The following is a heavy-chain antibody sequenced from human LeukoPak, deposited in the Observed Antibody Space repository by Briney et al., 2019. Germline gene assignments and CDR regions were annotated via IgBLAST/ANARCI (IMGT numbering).Heavy chain of an antibody. CDR3: ARERGVQLERKLDS. CDR2: INPYSGGT. CDR1: GYTFTDYY. V-gene: IGHV1-2*02. J-gene: IGHJ4*02. D-gene: IGHD1-1*01. Sequence: ASVKVSCKASGYTFTDYYMHWVRQAPGQGLEGMGWINPYSGGTNYAQKFQGRVTMPRDSSISTAYMELSRLTSDDTAVYYCARERGVQLERKLDSWGQGTLVTVSS.